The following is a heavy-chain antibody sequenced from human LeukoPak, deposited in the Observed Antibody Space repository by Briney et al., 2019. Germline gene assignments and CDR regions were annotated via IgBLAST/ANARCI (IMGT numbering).Heavy chain of an antibody. D-gene: IGHD3-16*01. CDR1: GFTFSSYG. CDR2: IRYDGNNK. CDR3: AKDTLWGSENWFDP. V-gene: IGHV3-30*02. Sequence: GGSLRLSCAASGFTFSSYGMHWVRQAPGKGLEWVAFIRYDGNNKYYADSVKGRFTISRDNSKNTLYLQMNSLRVEDTAVYYCAKDTLWGSENWFDPWGQGTLVTVSS. J-gene: IGHJ5*02.